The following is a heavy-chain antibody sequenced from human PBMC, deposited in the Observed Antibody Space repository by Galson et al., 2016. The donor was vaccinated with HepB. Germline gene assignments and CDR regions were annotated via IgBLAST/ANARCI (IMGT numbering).Heavy chain of an antibody. J-gene: IGHJ4*02. CDR3: ANIPRRGPFDY. V-gene: IGHV1-18*01. CDR2: ISVYNGNT. D-gene: IGHD2-21*01. CDR1: GYSFSDYG. Sequence: SVKVSCKAYGYSFSDYGISWARQAPGQGPEWMGRISVYNGNTISAQKFQGRVSMTTDTSTSTAYMELRSLRSDDTAVYYCANIPRRGPFDYWGQGTQVTVSS.